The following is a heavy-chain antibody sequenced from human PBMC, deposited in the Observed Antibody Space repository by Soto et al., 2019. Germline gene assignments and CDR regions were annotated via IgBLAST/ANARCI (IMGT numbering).Heavy chain of an antibody. V-gene: IGHV1-18*01. J-gene: IGHJ5*02. CDR2: ISAYNGDT. CDR1: GYTFTRNG. Sequence: QVQLVQSGAEVKKPGASVKVSCKTSGYTFTRNGISWVRQAPGQGLEWMGWISAYNGDTNYAQKFQGRVIMTTDTSTRTAYMELRSLRSDDTAVYYCARDPGFAVVIIPGWFEPWGQGTLVTVSS. CDR3: ARDPGFAVVIIPGWFEP. D-gene: IGHD3-3*01.